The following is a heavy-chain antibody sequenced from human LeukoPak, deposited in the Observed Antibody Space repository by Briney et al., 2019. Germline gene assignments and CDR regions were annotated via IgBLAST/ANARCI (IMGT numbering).Heavy chain of an antibody. CDR1: GFTFSSYS. J-gene: IGHJ4*02. V-gene: IGHV3-23*01. Sequence: GGSLRLSCAASGFTFSSYSMNWVRQAPGKGLEWVSTISGRGGSTYYADSVRGRFTISRDNSKNTLYLQMNSLRAEDTAIYYCAKPNILRYFDWFSGYFDNWGQGTLVTVSS. CDR2: ISGRGGST. D-gene: IGHD3-9*01. CDR3: AKPNILRYFDWFSGYFDN.